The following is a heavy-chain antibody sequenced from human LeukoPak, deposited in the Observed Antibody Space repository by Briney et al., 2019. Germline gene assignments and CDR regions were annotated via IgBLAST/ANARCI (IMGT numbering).Heavy chain of an antibody. CDR1: GFTFSSYG. J-gene: IGHJ4*02. Sequence: GGSLRLSCAASGFTFSSYGMHWVRQAPGKGLEWVAFIRYDGSNKYYADPVKGRFTISRDNAVNSLYLQMNSLRAEDTAVYYCAKVRGAWYGEPFDYWGQGTLVTVSS. V-gene: IGHV3-30*02. D-gene: IGHD3-10*01. CDR2: IRYDGSNK. CDR3: AKVRGAWYGEPFDY.